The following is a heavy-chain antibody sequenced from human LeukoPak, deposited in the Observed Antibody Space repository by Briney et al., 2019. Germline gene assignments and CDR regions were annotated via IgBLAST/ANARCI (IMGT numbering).Heavy chain of an antibody. J-gene: IGHJ4*02. CDR3: ARSQGNGHFDY. CDR2: IYYSGST. D-gene: IGHD4-23*01. Sequence: SSETLSLTCTVSGGSISSYYWSWIRQPPGKGLEWIGYIYYSGSTNYNPSLKSRVTISVDTSKNQFSLKLSSVTAADTAVYYCARSQGNGHFDYWGQGTLVTVSS. V-gene: IGHV4-59*01. CDR1: GGSISSYY.